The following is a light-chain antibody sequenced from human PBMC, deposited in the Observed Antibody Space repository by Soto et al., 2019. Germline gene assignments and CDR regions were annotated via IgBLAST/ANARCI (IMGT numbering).Light chain of an antibody. V-gene: IGKV3-20*01. CDR1: QSVSSY. J-gene: IGKJ1*01. CDR3: QQRQSWPRT. Sequence: EILMTQSPGTLSLSPGERATLSCRASQSVSSYLAWYQQKPGQAPRLLIYGASSRATGIPDRFSGSGSGTDFTLTISRLEPEDFAVYYCQQRQSWPRTFGQGTKV. CDR2: GAS.